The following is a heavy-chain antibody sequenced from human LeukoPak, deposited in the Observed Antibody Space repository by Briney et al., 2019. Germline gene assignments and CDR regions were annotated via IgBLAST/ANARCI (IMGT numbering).Heavy chain of an antibody. D-gene: IGHD3-22*01. CDR3: ARAGITYYYDSSAPPHAFDI. Sequence: GGSLRLSCAASGFTFSSYAMHWVRQAPGKGLEGVAVISYDGSNKYYADSVKGRFTISRDNSKNTLYLQMNSLRAEDTAVYYCARAGITYYYDSSAPPHAFDIWGQGTMVTVSS. CDR2: ISYDGSNK. J-gene: IGHJ3*02. CDR1: GFTFSSYA. V-gene: IGHV3-30-3*01.